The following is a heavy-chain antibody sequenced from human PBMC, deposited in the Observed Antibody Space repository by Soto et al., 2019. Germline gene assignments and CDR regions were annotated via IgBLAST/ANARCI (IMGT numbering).Heavy chain of an antibody. J-gene: IGHJ4*02. CDR1: GGSISSGGYY. Sequence: SETLSLTCTVSGGSISSGGYYWSWIRQHPGKGLEWIGYIYYSGSTYYNPSLKSRVTISVDSSKNQFSLKVTSVTATDTAIYYCAASLVAPTWRQFFYFDYWGQGALVTVSS. V-gene: IGHV4-31*03. D-gene: IGHD2-15*01. CDR3: AASLVAPTWRQFFYFDY. CDR2: IYYSGST.